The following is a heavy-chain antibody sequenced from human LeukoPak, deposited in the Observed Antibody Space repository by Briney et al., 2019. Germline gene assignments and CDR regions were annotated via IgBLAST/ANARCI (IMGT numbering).Heavy chain of an antibody. CDR2: IYYSGST. CDR1: GGSISSYY. V-gene: IGHV4-59*01. D-gene: IGHD3-10*01. J-gene: IGHJ5*02. Sequence: PSETLSLTCTVSGGSISSYYWSWIRQPPGKGLEWIGYIYYSGSTNYNPSLKSRVTISVDTSKNQFSLKLSSVTAADTAVYYCARDLEYYYGSGSFDPWGQGTLVTVSS. CDR3: ARDLEYYYGSGSFDP.